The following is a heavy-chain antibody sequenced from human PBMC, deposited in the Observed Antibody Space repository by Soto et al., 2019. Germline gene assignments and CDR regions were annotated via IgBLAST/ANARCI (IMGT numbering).Heavy chain of an antibody. CDR3: ARDVDSSGYYTYYFDY. CDR1: GGTFSSYA. V-gene: IGHV1-69*13. CDR2: IIPIFGTA. J-gene: IGHJ4*02. D-gene: IGHD3-22*01. Sequence: SVKVSCKASGGTFSSYAVIWVRQAPGQGLEWMGGIIPIFGTANYAQKFQGRVTITADESTSTAYMELSSLRSEDTAVYYCARDVDSSGYYTYYFDYWGQGTLVTVSS.